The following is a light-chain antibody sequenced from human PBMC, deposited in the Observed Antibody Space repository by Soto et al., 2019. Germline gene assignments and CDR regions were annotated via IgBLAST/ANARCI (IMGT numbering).Light chain of an antibody. CDR2: DAS. CDR1: QSVSRW. CDR3: QQYSSYSLPT. Sequence: DIQMTQSPSILSASVGDSVTITCRASQSVSRWLAWYQQKPGKAPKLLIYDASSLNSGVPSRFSGSQSGTAFTLPITSLLPDDFATYFCQQYSSYSLPTFGGGTKVDI. V-gene: IGKV1-5*01. J-gene: IGKJ4*01.